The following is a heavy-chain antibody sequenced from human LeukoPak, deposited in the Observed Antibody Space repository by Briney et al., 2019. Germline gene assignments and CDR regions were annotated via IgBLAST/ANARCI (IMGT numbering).Heavy chain of an antibody. J-gene: IGHJ4*02. Sequence: GGSLRLSCAASGFTFSSYWMHWVRQAPGKGLLWVSRINSDGTNTPYVDSVKGRFSISRDNAKNTLYLHMNSLRAEDTAVYYCARGSTSGWPDYLDYWGQGVLVSVSS. CDR3: ARGSTSGWPDYLDY. CDR1: GFTFSSYW. CDR2: INSDGTNT. V-gene: IGHV3-74*01. D-gene: IGHD6-19*01.